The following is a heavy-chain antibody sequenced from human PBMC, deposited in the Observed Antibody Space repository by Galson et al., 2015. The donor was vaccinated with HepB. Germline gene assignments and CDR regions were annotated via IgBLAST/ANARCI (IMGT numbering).Heavy chain of an antibody. Sequence: SLRLSCAGSGLTFTSYWMSWPRQAPGKGPEWVANIKYDGSERYYAASVKGRFTISRDNAKNSLYLEMNSLRVEDTAVYYCAREAVWGQGTTVTVSS. J-gene: IGHJ6*02. CDR2: IKYDGSER. CDR3: AREAV. V-gene: IGHV3-7*03. CDR1: GLTFTSYW.